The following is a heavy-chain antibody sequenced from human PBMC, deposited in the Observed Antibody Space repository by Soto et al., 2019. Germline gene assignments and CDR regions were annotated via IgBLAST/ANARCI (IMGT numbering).Heavy chain of an antibody. CDR1: GDAIYIGGYY. D-gene: IGHD2-2*01. CDR3: ARHGSSTANWIDP. J-gene: IGHJ5*02. V-gene: IGHV4-31*03. Sequence: SETLSLTCTVSGDAIYIGGYYWTWIRQDTGKGLEWIVYIYHTRKTYYNPSLDSRVTMSVDTSKNQFSLKLASVTAADTAVYYCARHGSSTANWIDPWGQGTLVTVSS. CDR2: IYHTRKT.